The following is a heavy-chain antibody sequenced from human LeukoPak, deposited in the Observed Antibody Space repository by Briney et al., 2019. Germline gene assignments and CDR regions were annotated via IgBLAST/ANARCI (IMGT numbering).Heavy chain of an antibody. D-gene: IGHD5-18*01. J-gene: IGHJ3*02. Sequence: GESLKISCKGSGCSFTSYWIGWVRQMPGKGLEWMGIIYPGDSDTRYSPSFQGQVTISADKSISTAYLQWSSLKASDTAMYYCARNLVSGYSYGTRDAFDIWGQGTMVTVSS. CDR3: ARNLVSGYSYGTRDAFDI. CDR2: IYPGDSDT. CDR1: GCSFTSYW. V-gene: IGHV5-51*01.